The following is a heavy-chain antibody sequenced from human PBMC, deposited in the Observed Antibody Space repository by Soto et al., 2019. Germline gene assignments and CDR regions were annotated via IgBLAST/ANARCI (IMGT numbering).Heavy chain of an antibody. V-gene: IGHV3-53*05. CDR1: GFTVSSNY. D-gene: IGHD5-18*01. Sequence: GGSLRLSCAASGFTVSSNYMSWVRQAPGKGLEWVSVIYSDGSTYYADSVKGRFTISRDNSKNTLYLQMNSLRAEDTAVYYCAKGSGYSYGYLDYWGQGTLVTVSS. CDR2: IYSDGST. CDR3: AKGSGYSYGYLDY. J-gene: IGHJ4*02.